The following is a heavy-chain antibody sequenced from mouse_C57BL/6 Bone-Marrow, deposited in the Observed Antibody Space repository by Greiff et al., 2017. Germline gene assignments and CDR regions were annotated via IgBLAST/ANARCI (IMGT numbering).Heavy chain of an antibody. CDR2: ISNGGGST. Sequence: EVQRVESGGGLVQPGGSLKLSCAASGFTFSDYYMYWVRQTPEKRLEWVAYISNGGGSTYYPDTVKGRFTISRDNAKNTLYLQMSRLKSEDTAMYYCARHPVVATGYFDVWGTGTTVTVSS. CDR3: ARHPVVATGYFDV. D-gene: IGHD1-1*01. V-gene: IGHV5-12*01. CDR1: GFTFSDYY. J-gene: IGHJ1*03.